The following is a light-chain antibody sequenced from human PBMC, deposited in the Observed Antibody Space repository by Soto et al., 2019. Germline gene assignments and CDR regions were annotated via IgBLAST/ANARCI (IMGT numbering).Light chain of an antibody. CDR3: QQYNTYSYT. J-gene: IGKJ2*01. CDR1: QSISNW. CDR2: DAS. V-gene: IGKV1-5*01. Sequence: DIQMTQSPSTLSASVGDRVTITCRASQSISNWLAWYQQRPGKGPKLLIYDASTLESWVPSRFSGSGSGTEFTLTISGLRPDDFATYYCQQYNTYSYTFGQGTKLEIK.